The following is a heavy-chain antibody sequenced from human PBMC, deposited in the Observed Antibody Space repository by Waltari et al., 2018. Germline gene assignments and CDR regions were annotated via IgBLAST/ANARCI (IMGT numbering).Heavy chain of an antibody. J-gene: IGHJ4*02. CDR1: GFTFSAYG. CDR3: SKDSDAFYIDY. Sequence: QVQLVESGGGVVQPGGSLRLSCAVSGFTFSAYGMHWVRQGPGKGLEWVSYIHHYEISKHYPDSVKGRFTISRDNSKNTVYLHMDSLRAEDTALYYCSKDSDAFYIDYWGQGVLVTVSS. CDR2: IHHYEISK. V-gene: IGHV3-30*02. D-gene: IGHD2-2*01.